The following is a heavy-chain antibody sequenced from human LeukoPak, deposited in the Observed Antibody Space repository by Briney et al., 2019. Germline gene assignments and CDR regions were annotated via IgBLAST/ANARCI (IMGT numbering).Heavy chain of an antibody. CDR1: GFTFSSYA. V-gene: IGHV3-23*01. CDR2: ISGSGGST. CDR3: AKDIQYGIQYYYYGMDV. J-gene: IGHJ6*02. D-gene: IGHD5-18*01. Sequence: GGSLRLSCAASGFTFSSYAMSWVRQAPGKGLEWVSAISGSGGSTYYADSVKGRFTISRDNSKNTLYLQMNSLRAEDTAVYYCAKDIQYGIQYYYYGMDVWGQGTTVTVSS.